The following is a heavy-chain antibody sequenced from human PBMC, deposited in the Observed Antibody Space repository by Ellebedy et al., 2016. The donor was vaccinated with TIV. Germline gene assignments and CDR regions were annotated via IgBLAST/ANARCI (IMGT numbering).Heavy chain of an antibody. CDR1: GFTLSNSC. V-gene: IGHV3-48*01. CDR2: ISISGTTL. CDR3: ARVDRVSHAIDV. J-gene: IGHJ6*02. D-gene: IGHD1-14*01. Sequence: GGSLRLSXAASGFTLSNSCMTWVRQAPGKGLEWVSYISISGTTLYYADSVRGRFTISRDNAKNSLYLRMNSLRADDTAMYYCARVDRVSHAIDVWGQGTPVTVSS.